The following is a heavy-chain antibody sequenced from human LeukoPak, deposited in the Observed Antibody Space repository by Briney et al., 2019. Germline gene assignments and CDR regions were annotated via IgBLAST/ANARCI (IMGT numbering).Heavy chain of an antibody. Sequence: PGGSLRLSCAASGFTFSSYAMHWVRQAPGKGLEWVAVISYDGSNKYYADSVKGRFTISRDNSKNTLYLQMNSLRAEDTAVYYCARSDYGDYGRLDYWGQGTLVTVSS. V-gene: IGHV3-30-3*01. CDR1: GFTFSSYA. CDR3: ARSDYGDYGRLDY. CDR2: ISYDGSNK. J-gene: IGHJ4*02. D-gene: IGHD4-17*01.